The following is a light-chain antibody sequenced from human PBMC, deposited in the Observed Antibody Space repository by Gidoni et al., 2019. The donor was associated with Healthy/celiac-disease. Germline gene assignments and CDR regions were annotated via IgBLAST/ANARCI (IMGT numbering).Light chain of an antibody. CDR3: QQRSNWPPYT. J-gene: IGKJ2*01. CDR2: DAS. Sequence: EIVLTQSPATLSLSPGERANLSCRASQSVSSSLAWYQQKPGQAPRLLIYDASNRATGIPARFSGSGSGTDFTLTISSLEPEDFAVYYCQQRSNWPPYTFGQGTKLEIK. V-gene: IGKV3-11*01. CDR1: QSVSSS.